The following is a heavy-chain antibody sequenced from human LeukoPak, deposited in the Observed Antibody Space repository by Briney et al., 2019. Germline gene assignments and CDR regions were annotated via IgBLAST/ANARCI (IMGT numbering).Heavy chain of an antibody. J-gene: IGHJ4*02. CDR3: ARILSRNYYDSSGYLDY. D-gene: IGHD3-22*01. V-gene: IGHV2-70*01. Sequence: SGPALVKPTQTLTLTCTFSGFSLSTSGMCVSWIHQPPGKALEWLALIDWDDDKYYSTSLKTRLTISKDTSKNQVVLTMTNMDPVDTATYYCARILSRNYYDSSGYLDYWGQGTLVTVSS. CDR1: GFSLSTSGMC. CDR2: IDWDDDK.